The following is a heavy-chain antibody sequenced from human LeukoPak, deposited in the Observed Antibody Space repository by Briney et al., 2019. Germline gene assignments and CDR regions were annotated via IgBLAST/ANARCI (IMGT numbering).Heavy chain of an antibody. Sequence: PGKSLRLSCAASGFAFSSCGIHWVRQAPGKGLEWVALISEDGSIKFCADSVKGRFTISGDNSKNTLYLQMNSLRAEDTAVYYCAKEVGARDAFDIWGQGTLVTVSP. J-gene: IGHJ3*02. CDR2: ISEDGSIK. CDR3: AKEVGARDAFDI. D-gene: IGHD1-26*01. CDR1: GFAFSSCG. V-gene: IGHV3-30*18.